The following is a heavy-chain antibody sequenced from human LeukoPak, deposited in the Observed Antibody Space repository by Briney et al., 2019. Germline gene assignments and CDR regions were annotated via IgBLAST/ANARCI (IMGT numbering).Heavy chain of an antibody. D-gene: IGHD6-13*01. CDR1: GGSISSGGYS. Sequence: SETLSLTCAVSGGSISSGGYSWSWIRQPPGMGLEWIGYIYHSGSTYYNPSLKSRVTISVDRSKNQFSLKLSSVTAADTAVYYCARDSSSWQFDYWGQGTLVTVSS. J-gene: IGHJ4*02. CDR2: IYHSGST. CDR3: ARDSSSWQFDY. V-gene: IGHV4-30-2*01.